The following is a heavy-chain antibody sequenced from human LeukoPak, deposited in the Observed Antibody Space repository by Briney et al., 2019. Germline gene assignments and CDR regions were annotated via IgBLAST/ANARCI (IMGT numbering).Heavy chain of an antibody. CDR1: GYTFTSYY. V-gene: IGHV1-46*01. CDR2: INPSGGST. D-gene: IGHD2-2*02. CDR3: ARGGEDIGVVPAVILDY. Sequence: GASVKVSFQASGYTFTSYYMHWVRQAPGQGLEWMGIINPSGGSTSYAQKFQGRVTMTRDTSTSTVYMELSSLRSEDTAVYYCARGGEDIGVVPAVILDYWGQGTLVTVSS. J-gene: IGHJ4*02.